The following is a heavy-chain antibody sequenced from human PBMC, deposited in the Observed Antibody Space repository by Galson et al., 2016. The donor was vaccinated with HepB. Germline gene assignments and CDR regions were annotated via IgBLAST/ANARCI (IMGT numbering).Heavy chain of an antibody. Sequence: SLRLSCAASGFTFSNYWMSWVRQAPGKGLEWVANINEDGSEKYYVDSVKGRFTISRDNAKNSLYLQMNSLRAEDTAVYYCAREYEIFTGYHTSDNGMDVWGQGTALTVSS. D-gene: IGHD3-9*01. CDR1: GFTFSNYW. CDR2: INEDGSEK. V-gene: IGHV3-7*01. J-gene: IGHJ6*02. CDR3: AREYEIFTGYHTSDNGMDV.